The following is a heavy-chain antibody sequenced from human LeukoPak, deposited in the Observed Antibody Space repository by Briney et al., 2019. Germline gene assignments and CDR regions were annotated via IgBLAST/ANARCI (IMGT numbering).Heavy chain of an antibody. J-gene: IGHJ4*02. CDR3: AKDRPVYYDGSGYFDY. D-gene: IGHD3-10*01. CDR1: GFTFSDYY. Sequence: PGGSLRLSCAASGFTFSDYYMSWIRQAPGKGLEWVSYISSSGSTIYYADSVKGRFTISRDNAKNSLYLQMNSLRAEDTAVYYCAKDRPVYYDGSGYFDYWGQGTLVTVSS. CDR2: ISSSGSTI. V-gene: IGHV3-11*04.